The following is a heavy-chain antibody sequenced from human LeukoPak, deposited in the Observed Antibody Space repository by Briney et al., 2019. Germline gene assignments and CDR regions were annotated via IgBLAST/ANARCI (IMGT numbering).Heavy chain of an antibody. CDR2: IYHSGRT. V-gene: IGHV4-30-2*01. CDR3: ARDLLWLGEAYFDY. J-gene: IGHJ4*02. Sequence: PSETLSLTCAVSGGSISSGDYSWSWIRQPPGKVLEWIGYIYHSGRTYYNPSLKSRVTISIDRSKNQFSLKLSSVTAADTAVYYCARDLLWLGEAYFDYWGQGTLVTVSS. CDR1: GGSISSGDYS. D-gene: IGHD3-10*01.